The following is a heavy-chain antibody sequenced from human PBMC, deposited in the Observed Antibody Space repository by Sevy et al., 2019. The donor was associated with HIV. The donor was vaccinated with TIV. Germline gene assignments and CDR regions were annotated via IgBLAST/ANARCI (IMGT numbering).Heavy chain of an antibody. Sequence: SETLSLTCAVSGGSISSGGYSWSWIRQPPGKGLEWIGYIYHSGSTYYNPSLKSRVTISVYRSKNQFSLRLSSVTAADTAVYYCASMAGGFDPWGQGTLVTVSS. J-gene: IGHJ5*02. D-gene: IGHD3-10*01. CDR3: ASMAGGFDP. CDR2: IYHSGST. CDR1: GGSISSGGYS. V-gene: IGHV4-30-2*01.